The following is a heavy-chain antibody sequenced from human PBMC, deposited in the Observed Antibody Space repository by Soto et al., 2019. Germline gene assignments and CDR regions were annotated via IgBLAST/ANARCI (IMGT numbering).Heavy chain of an antibody. CDR1: GGYISSGGYY. CDR3: ARAVSPGDYGSEYFQH. CDR2: IYYSGST. J-gene: IGHJ1*01. Sequence: SETLSLTCPVSGGYISSGGYYWSWIRQHPGKGLEWIGYIYYSGSTYYNPSLKSRVTISVDTSKNQFSLKLSSVTAADTAVYYCARAVSPGDYGSEYFQHWGQGTLVTVSS. D-gene: IGHD4-17*01. V-gene: IGHV4-31*03.